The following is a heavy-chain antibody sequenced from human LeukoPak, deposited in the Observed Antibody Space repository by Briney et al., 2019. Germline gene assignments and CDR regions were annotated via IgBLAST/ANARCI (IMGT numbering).Heavy chain of an antibody. Sequence: SETLSLTCTVSGGSISSSSYYWGWIRQPPGKGLEWIGSIYYSGSTYYSPSLKSRVTISVDASKNQFSLKLSSVTAADTAVYYCARHYYFASFDYWGQGTLVTVSS. CDR2: IYYSGST. J-gene: IGHJ4*02. D-gene: IGHD3-3*01. CDR1: GGSISSSSYY. CDR3: ARHYYFASFDY. V-gene: IGHV4-39*01.